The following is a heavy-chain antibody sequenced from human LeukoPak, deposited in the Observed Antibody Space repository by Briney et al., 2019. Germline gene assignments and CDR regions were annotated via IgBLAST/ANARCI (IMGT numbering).Heavy chain of an antibody. V-gene: IGHV1-2*02. Sequence: RASVKVSCKASGYTFTAYYIHWVRQAPGQGLEWMGWINPNSGGTKYAQKFQGRVTMTRDTSISTAYMEVSRLRSDDTAVYYCARVFQKQLADYWGQGMLVTVSS. D-gene: IGHD6-13*01. CDR1: GYTFTAYY. J-gene: IGHJ4*02. CDR2: INPNSGGT. CDR3: ARVFQKQLADY.